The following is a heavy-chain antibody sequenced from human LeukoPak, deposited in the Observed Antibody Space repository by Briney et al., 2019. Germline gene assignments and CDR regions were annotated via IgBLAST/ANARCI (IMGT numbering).Heavy chain of an antibody. Sequence: GGSLRLSCAASGFSFSSDWMSWVRQGPGKGLEWVANIKQDESEKKYVDSVQGRFNISRDNTKNSLYLQMNRLRAEETAVYYCAIDPLMATSTLNYWGEGTLVTVSS. D-gene: IGHD5-24*01. V-gene: IGHV3-7*01. J-gene: IGHJ4*02. CDR2: IKQDESEK. CDR1: GFSFSSDW. CDR3: AIDPLMATSTLNY.